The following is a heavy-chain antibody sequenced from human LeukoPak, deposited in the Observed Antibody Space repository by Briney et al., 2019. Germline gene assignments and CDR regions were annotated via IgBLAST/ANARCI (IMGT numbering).Heavy chain of an antibody. CDR3: AREQDYGGTLDY. CDR1: GFTFSSYS. V-gene: IGHV3-21*01. CDR2: ISSSSSYI. Sequence: GGSLRLSCAASGFTFSSYSMNWVRQAPGKGLEWVSSISSSSSYIYYADSVKGRFTISRDNAKNSLYLQINSLRAEDTAVYYRAREQDYGGTLDYWGQGTLVTVSS. D-gene: IGHD4-23*01. J-gene: IGHJ4*02.